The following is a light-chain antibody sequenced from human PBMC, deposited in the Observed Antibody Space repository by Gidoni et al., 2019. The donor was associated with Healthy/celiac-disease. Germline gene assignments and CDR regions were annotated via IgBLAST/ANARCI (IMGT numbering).Light chain of an antibody. CDR3: QQYGSPPMYT. Sequence: DSVLTQSPGTLSLSPRERATLSCRGSQRVSSSYLAWYQQKPGQAPRLLIYGASSRATGILARFSGGGSGTEFTLTISRLVPEDFAVYYCQQYGSPPMYTFGQGTQLEIK. CDR1: QRVSSSY. V-gene: IGKV3-20*01. CDR2: GAS. J-gene: IGKJ2*01.